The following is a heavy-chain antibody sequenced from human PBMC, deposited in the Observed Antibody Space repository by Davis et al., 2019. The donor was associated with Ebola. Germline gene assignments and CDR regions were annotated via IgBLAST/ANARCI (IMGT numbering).Heavy chain of an antibody. CDR3: ASRQAAPDRGPWFDP. Sequence: MPGGSLRLSCTVSGCSISSSSYYWGRIRQPPGKGLEWIGSIHYSGSTYYNPSLKSRVTISVDTSKNQFSLKLSSVTAADTAVYYCASRQAAPDRGPWFDPWGQGTLVTVSS. CDR1: GCSISSSSYY. CDR2: IHYSGST. V-gene: IGHV4-39*01. D-gene: IGHD6-13*01. J-gene: IGHJ5*02.